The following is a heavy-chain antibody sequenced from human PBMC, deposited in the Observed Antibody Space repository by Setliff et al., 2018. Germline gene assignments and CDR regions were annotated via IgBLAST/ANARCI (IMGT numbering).Heavy chain of an antibody. V-gene: IGHV4-4*07. D-gene: IGHD1-26*01. Sequence: PSETLSLTCTVSGGSISNYYWSWIRQPAGKGLEWIGRIYTSGSTNYNPSLKSRATMSVDTSKNQFSLKLSSVTAADTAVYYCARKGISALSGAFDMWGQGTMVPSPQ. CDR2: IYTSGST. CDR3: ARKGISALSGAFDM. CDR1: GGSISNYY. J-gene: IGHJ3*02.